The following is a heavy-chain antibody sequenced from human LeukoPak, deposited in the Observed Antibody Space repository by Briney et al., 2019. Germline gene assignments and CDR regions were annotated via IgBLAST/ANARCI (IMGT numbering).Heavy chain of an antibody. D-gene: IGHD3-16*02. CDR3: ARDSRPVYDYVWGSYRYGVYFDY. CDR2: IYTSGST. Sequence: SETLSLTCTVSGGSISSYYWSWIRQPAGKGLEWIGRIYTSGSTNYNPSLKSPLTMCVDTSKHQFSLKLSSVTAADTAVYYCARDSRPVYDYVWGSYRYGVYFDYWGQGTLVTVSS. V-gene: IGHV4-4*07. CDR1: GGSISSYY. J-gene: IGHJ4*02.